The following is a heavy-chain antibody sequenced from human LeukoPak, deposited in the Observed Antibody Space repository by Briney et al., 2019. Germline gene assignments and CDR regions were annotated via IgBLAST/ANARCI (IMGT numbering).Heavy chain of an antibody. CDR1: AGSISSGEYY. V-gene: IGHV4-30-4*08. CDR3: ARYYDFLSYMDV. J-gene: IGHJ6*03. D-gene: IGHD3-3*01. Sequence: SQTLSLXCTVSAGSISSGEYYWSWIRQPPGKGLEWIGYIYYSGMTYYNPSLKSRLAITVDTSKNQFSLKLNSVTAADTAVYYCARYYDFLSYMDVWGKGTTVTVSS. CDR2: IYYSGMT.